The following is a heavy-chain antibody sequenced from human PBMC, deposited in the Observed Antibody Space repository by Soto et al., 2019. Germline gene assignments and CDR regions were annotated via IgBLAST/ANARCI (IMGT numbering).Heavy chain of an antibody. CDR2: IIPIFGTA. J-gene: IGHJ6*02. CDR3: ARAGSGSYYNDYYYGMDV. CDR1: GGTFSSYA. Sequence: SVKVSCKASGGTFSSYAISWVRQAPGQGLEWMGGIIPIFGTANYAQKFQGRVTITADESTSTAYMELSSLRSEDTAVYYCARAGSGSYYNDYYYGMDVWGQGTTVTVSS. V-gene: IGHV1-69*13. D-gene: IGHD3-10*01.